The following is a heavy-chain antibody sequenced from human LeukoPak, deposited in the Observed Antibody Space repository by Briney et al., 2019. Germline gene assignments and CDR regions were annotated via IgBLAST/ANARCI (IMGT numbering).Heavy chain of an antibody. CDR3: ARVPPNYYYYYMDV. Sequence: PWGTLRLSCAASGFTFSSYAMHWVRQAPGKGLEYVSAISSNGGSTYYANSVKGRFTISRDNSKNTQYLQMGSLRAEDMAVYYCARVPPNYYYYYMDVWGKGTTVTVSS. CDR2: ISSNGGST. V-gene: IGHV3-64*01. J-gene: IGHJ6*03. CDR1: GFTFSSYA.